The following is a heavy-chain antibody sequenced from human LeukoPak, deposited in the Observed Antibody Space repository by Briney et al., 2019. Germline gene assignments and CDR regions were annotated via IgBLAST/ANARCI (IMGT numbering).Heavy chain of an antibody. CDR1: GFTFRSYE. J-gene: IGHJ4*02. CDR2: ISGGGTTT. CDR3: ARDRSTVAAWVDY. Sequence: GSLRLSCAASGFTFRSYEMNWVRQAPGKGLEWVSYISGGGTTTYYADSVKGRFTISRDNAKNSLYLQMNSLRAEDTAVYYCARDRSTVAAWVDYWGQGTLVTVSS. D-gene: IGHD4-23*01. V-gene: IGHV3-48*03.